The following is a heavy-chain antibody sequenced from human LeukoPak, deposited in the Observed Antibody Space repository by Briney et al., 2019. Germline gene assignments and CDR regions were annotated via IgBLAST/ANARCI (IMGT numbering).Heavy chain of an antibody. J-gene: IGHJ4*02. CDR2: ISYDGSNK. V-gene: IGHV3-30-3*01. D-gene: IGHD3-10*01. Sequence: GGSLRLSCAASGFTFSSYAMHWVRQAPGKGLEWVAVISYDGSNKYYADSVKGRFTISRDNSKNTLYLQMSGLRFEDTAVYYCARDHYGYLDYWGQGTLVTVSS. CDR1: GFTFSSYA. CDR3: ARDHYGYLDY.